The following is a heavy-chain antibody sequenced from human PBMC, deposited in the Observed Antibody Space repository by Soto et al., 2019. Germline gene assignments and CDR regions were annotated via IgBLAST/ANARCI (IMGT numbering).Heavy chain of an antibody. J-gene: IGHJ3*02. CDR1: GGSISSYY. CDR2: IYHSGST. CDR3: ARDRSIAAPDDAFDI. Sequence: SETLSLTCTVSGGSISSYYWSWIRQPPGKGLEWIGYIYHSGSTNYNPSLKSRVTISVDKSKNQFSLKLSSVTAADTAVYYCARDRSIAAPDDAFDIWGQGTMVTVSS. V-gene: IGHV4-59*12. D-gene: IGHD6-6*01.